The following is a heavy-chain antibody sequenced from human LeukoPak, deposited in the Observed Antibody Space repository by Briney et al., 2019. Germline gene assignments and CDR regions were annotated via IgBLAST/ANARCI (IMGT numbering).Heavy chain of an antibody. CDR2: IKQDRSEK. J-gene: IGHJ5*02. Sequence: GGSLRLSCAASGFTFSSYWMSWVRQAPGKGLEWVANIKQDRSEKYYVDSVKGRFTISRDNAKNSLYLQMNSLRAEDTAVYYCARATPEDYGDYAFDPWGQGTLVTVSS. CDR1: GFTFSSYW. CDR3: ARATPEDYGDYAFDP. V-gene: IGHV3-7*01. D-gene: IGHD4-17*01.